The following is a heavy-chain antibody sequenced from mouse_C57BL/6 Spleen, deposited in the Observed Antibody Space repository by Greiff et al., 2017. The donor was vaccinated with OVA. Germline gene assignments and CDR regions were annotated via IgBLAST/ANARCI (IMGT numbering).Heavy chain of an antibody. D-gene: IGHD1-1*01. CDR3: ARRGSFDY. J-gene: IGHJ2*01. V-gene: IGHV5-6*02. CDR2: ISSGGSYT. Sequence: DVKLVESGGDLVKPGGSLKLSCAASGFTFSSYGMSWVRQTPDKRLEWVATISSGGSYTYYPDSVKGRFTISRDNAKNTLYLQMSSLKSEDTAMYYCARRGSFDYWGQGTTLTVSS. CDR1: GFTFSSYG.